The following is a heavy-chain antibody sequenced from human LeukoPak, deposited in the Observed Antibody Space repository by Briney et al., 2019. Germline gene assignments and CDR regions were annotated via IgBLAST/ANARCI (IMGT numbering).Heavy chain of an antibody. CDR1: GGSISSYY. D-gene: IGHD6-13*01. Sequence: SETLSLTCTVSGGSISSYYWSWIRQPPGKGLEWIGYIYYSGSTNYNPSLKSRVTISVDTSKNQFSLKLSSVTAADTAVYYCARGSSWYGFDYWGQGTLVTVSS. CDR3: ARGSSWYGFDY. J-gene: IGHJ4*02. CDR2: IYYSGST. V-gene: IGHV4-59*01.